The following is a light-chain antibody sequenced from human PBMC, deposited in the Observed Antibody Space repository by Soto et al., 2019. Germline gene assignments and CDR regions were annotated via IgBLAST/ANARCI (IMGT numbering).Light chain of an antibody. J-gene: IGLJ3*02. Sequence: QSALTQPPSASGSPGQSVTISCIGTSSDVGGYNYVSWYQQHPGKAPKLIISEVSKRPSGVPDRFSGSKSGNTASLTVSGLQAEDEADYFCSSYAGSNDLVFGGGTKLTVL. CDR3: SSYAGSNDLV. V-gene: IGLV2-8*01. CDR2: EVS. CDR1: SSDVGGYNY.